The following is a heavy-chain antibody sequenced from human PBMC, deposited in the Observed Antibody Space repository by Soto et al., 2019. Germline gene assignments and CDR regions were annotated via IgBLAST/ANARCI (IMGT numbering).Heavy chain of an antibody. J-gene: IGHJ2*01. CDR3: ARCYCTVGSCYTCWHFDL. CDR2: IGPYNGNT. CDR1: GYTFADYG. D-gene: IGHD2-15*01. Sequence: QAQLVQSGAEVKKPGASVKVSCQAGGYTFADYGISWVRQAPGQGLEWVGWIGPYNGNTNYAQNLQDRVNMTTDTSTNTDYMELRSLRSDDTALYYCARCYCTVGSCYTCWHFDLWGRGTLLTVSS. V-gene: IGHV1-18*01.